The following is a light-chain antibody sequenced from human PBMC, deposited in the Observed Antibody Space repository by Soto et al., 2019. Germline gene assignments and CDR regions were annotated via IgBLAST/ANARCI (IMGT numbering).Light chain of an antibody. CDR1: QSINTY. V-gene: IGKV1-39*01. Sequence: DIQMTQSPSSLSASVGDRVTITCRASQSINTYLNWYQQKPGKAPKVLIYAASTLQSGVPSRFSGSGSGTEFSLTISSLQPDDFAAYYCQQYNTYWTFGQGTKVDIK. CDR2: AAS. J-gene: IGKJ1*01. CDR3: QQYNTYWT.